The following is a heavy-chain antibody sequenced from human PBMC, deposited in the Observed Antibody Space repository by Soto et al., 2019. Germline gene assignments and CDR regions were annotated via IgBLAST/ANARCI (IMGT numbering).Heavy chain of an antibody. CDR2: IYKGGSP. D-gene: IGHD3-3*01. V-gene: IGHV4-59*01. CDR1: GASISTDY. Sequence: QVQLQESGPGLVKPSQTLSLTCSVSGASISTDYWSWIRQPPGKRLEYIGFIYKGGSPNYNPSLDSRVTISPDTPKNQVSLTLTSVTAADTAVYYCARGEWFLRGYGMDVWGRGTTVTVS. J-gene: IGHJ6*02. CDR3: ARGEWFLRGYGMDV.